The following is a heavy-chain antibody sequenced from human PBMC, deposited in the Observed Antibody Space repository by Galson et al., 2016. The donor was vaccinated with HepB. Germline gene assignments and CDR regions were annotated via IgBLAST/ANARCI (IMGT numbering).Heavy chain of an antibody. D-gene: IGHD3-22*01. CDR3: ARRDSSGNRRYSYLVMDV. CDR1: GYNFRNYW. Sequence: QSGAEVKKPGESLKISCQTSGYNFRNYWIAWVRQMPGKGLEWMGIIYPGDSDIRYSPSFQGQVTISVDKSISTAYLQRTNVTASDTATYYCARRDSSGNRRYSYLVMDVWGQGTTVTVSS. J-gene: IGHJ6*02. CDR2: IYPGDSDI. V-gene: IGHV5-51*01.